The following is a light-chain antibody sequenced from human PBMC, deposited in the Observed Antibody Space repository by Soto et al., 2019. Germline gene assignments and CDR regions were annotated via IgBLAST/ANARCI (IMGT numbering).Light chain of an antibody. CDR1: SGSIGSSC. J-gene: IGLJ2*01. CDR2: GND. CDR3: QSYDTTNRALVV. Sequence: NFMLTQPHSVSESPGKTVTISCTGSSGSIGSSCVQWYQQRPGSAPTTVIFGNDQRPSGVPARFSGSIDISSNSASLIISGLKIEDEGDYYCQSYDTTNRALVVFGGGTKVTVL. V-gene: IGLV6-57*02.